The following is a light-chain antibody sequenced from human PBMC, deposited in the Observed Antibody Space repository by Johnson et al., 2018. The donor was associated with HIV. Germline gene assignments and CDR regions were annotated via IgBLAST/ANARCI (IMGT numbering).Light chain of an antibody. J-gene: IGLJ1*01. CDR2: ENN. CDR3: RTWDRSLSEGV. CDR1: SSNIGNNC. Sequence: QSVLTQPPSVSAAPGQKVTISCSGSSSNIGNNCVSWYQQLPGTAPKLLIYENNKRPSGIPDRFSGSKSGTSATLGINGLQTGDEADYYCRTWDRSLSEGVFGTVTKVTVL. V-gene: IGLV1-51*02.